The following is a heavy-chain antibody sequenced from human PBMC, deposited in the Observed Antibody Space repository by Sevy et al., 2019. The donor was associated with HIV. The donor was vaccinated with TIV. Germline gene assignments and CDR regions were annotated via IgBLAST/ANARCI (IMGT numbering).Heavy chain of an antibody. CDR2: ISNSPSYI. V-gene: IGHV3-21*01. J-gene: IGHJ3*02. Sequence: VGSRRLSCAASGFTFISFTINWARQPPGEWLEWVSSISNSPSYIYYADSVKGRFTISRDNAKNALYLQMDSLRVEDAAVYYCARRGWLTDEGFDNWGQGTMVTVSS. D-gene: IGHD2-15*01. CDR1: GFTFISFT. CDR3: ARRGWLTDEGFDN.